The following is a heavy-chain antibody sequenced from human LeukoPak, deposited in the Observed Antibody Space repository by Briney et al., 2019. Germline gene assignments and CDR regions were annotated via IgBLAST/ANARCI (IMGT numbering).Heavy chain of an antibody. CDR3: ARVQWELRGVGSYFAY. CDR1: GFTFSSYL. J-gene: IGHJ4*02. CDR2: IKQDGSEK. V-gene: IGHV3-7*01. D-gene: IGHD1-26*01. Sequence: PGGSLRHSCAASGFTFSSYLMSCVRQAPGKGLEWVANIKQDGSEKYHVDSVKGRFTISRDNAKNSLYLQMNSLRAEDTAVYYCARVQWELRGVGSYFAYWGQGTLVTVSS.